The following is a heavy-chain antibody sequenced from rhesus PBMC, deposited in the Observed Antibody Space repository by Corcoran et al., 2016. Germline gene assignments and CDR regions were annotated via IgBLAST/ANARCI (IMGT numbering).Heavy chain of an antibody. Sequence: EVQLVESGGGVVQPGGSLRLSCAASGFTFDDYAMHWVRQAPGKGMERVSGICWSGGTTDYADSVKGQFTISRDNAKNSLFLQMGSLRAEDTALYYCAREWTTGVIIMGGFDYWGQGVLVTVSS. J-gene: IGHJ4*01. V-gene: IGHV3-201*01. D-gene: IGHD3-34*01. CDR3: AREWTTGVIIMGGFDY. CDR2: ICWSGGTT. CDR1: GFTFDDYA.